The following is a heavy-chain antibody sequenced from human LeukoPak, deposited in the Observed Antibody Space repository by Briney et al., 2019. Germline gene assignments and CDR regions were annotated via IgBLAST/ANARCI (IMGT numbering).Heavy chain of an antibody. J-gene: IGHJ4*02. CDR3: ARPGIAYCGGDCYSPLYFDY. CDR1: GFTFSSYS. CDR2: ISSSSSYI. D-gene: IGHD2-21*02. Sequence: GGSRRLSCAASGFTFSSYSMNWVRQAPGKGLEWVSSISSSSSYIYYADSVKGRFTISRDNAKNSLYLQMNSLRAEDTAVYYCARPGIAYCGGDCYSPLYFDYWGQGTLVTVSS. V-gene: IGHV3-21*01.